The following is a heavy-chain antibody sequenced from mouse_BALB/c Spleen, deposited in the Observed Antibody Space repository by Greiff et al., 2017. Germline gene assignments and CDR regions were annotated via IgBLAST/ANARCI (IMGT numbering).Heavy chain of an antibody. CDR3: ARYRGDTGYAMDY. J-gene: IGHJ4*01. CDR1: GDSITSGY. Sequence: EVKLMESGPSLVKPSQTLSLTCSVTGDSITSGYWNWIRKFPGNKLEYMGYISYSGSTYYNPSLKSRISITRDTSKNQYYLQLNSVTTEDTATYYCARYRGDTGYAMDYWGQGTSVTVSS. D-gene: IGHD3-3*01. CDR2: ISYSGST. V-gene: IGHV3-8*02.